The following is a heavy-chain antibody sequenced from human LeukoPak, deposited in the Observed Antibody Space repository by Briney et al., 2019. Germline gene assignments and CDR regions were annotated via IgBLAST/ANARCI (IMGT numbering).Heavy chain of an antibody. Sequence: SETLSLTCTVSGGSISSGGYYWSWIRQHPGKGLEWIGYIYYSGSTYYNPSLKSRVTISVDASKNQFSLKLSSVTAADTAVYYCARGSWPGRDYYGSGSYAFDIWGQGTMVTVSS. CDR3: ARGSWPGRDYYGSGSYAFDI. CDR1: GGSISSGGYY. CDR2: IYYSGST. V-gene: IGHV4-31*03. J-gene: IGHJ3*02. D-gene: IGHD3-10*01.